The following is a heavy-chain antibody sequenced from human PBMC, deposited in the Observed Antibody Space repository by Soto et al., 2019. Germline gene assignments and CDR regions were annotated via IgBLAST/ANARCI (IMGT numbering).Heavy chain of an antibody. V-gene: IGHV3-30-3*01. J-gene: IGHJ6*02. D-gene: IGHD1-1*01. CDR2: ISYDGSNK. CDR1: GFTFSSYA. CDR3: ARETTWHAPSHYYYGMDV. Sequence: QVQLVESGGGVVQPGRSLRLSCAASGFTFSSYAMHWVRQAPGKGLEWVAVISYDGSNKYYADSVKGRFTISRDNSKNTVYLQMNSLRAEDTAVYYCARETTWHAPSHYYYGMDVWGQGTTVTVSS.